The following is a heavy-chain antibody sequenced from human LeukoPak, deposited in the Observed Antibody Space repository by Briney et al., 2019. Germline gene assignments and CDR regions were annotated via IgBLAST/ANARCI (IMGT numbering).Heavy chain of an antibody. CDR1: GYTFTGYY. CDR3: ARGELGGDVVVTATPFDY. Sequence: GASVKVSCKASGYTFTGYYMHWVRQAPGQGLEWMGWINPNSGGTNYAQKFQGRVTMTRDTSASTAYMELSSLRSEDMAVYYCARGELGGDVVVTATPFDYWGQGTLVTVSS. D-gene: IGHD2-21*02. J-gene: IGHJ4*02. CDR2: INPNSGGT. V-gene: IGHV1-2*02.